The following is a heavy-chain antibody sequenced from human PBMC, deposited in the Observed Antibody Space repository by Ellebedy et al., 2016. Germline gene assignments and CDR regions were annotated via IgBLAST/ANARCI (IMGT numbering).Heavy chain of an antibody. J-gene: IGHJ5*02. V-gene: IGHV1-8*01. CDR1: GYTFTSYD. CDR3: ARDKSSGYQRGPNWFDP. CDR2: MNPNSGNT. D-gene: IGHD6-19*01. Sequence: ASVKVSXXASGYTFTSYDINWVRQATGQGLEWMGWMNPNSGNTGYAQKLQGRVTMTTDTSTSTAYMELRSLRSEDTAVYYCARDKSSGYQRGPNWFDPWGQGTLVTVSS.